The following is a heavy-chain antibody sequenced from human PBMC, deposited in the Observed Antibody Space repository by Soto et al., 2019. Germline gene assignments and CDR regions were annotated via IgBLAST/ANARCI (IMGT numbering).Heavy chain of an antibody. CDR3: AKGFTSTWTGYFDY. D-gene: IGHD6-13*01. V-gene: IGHV3-30*18. J-gene: IGHJ4*02. CDR2: ISYDGSDK. Sequence: QVQLVESGGGVVQPGRSPRLSCAASGFSFSSYGMHWVRQAPGKGLEWVTVISYDGSDKYYADSVKGRFTISRDNSKNTLYLQMNSLRVEDTAVYYCAKGFTSTWTGYFDYWGQGTLVTVSS. CDR1: GFSFSSYG.